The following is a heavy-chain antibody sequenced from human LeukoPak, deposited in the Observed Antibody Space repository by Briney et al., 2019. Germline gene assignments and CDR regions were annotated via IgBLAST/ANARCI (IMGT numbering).Heavy chain of an antibody. CDR3: ARDTGDSSGYYYGY. J-gene: IGHJ4*02. V-gene: IGHV4-4*02. Sequence: SETLSLTCAVSGGSISSSNWWSWVRQPPGKGLEWIGEIYHSGGTNYNPSLKSRVTISVDKSKNQFSLKLSSVTAADTAVYYCARDTGDSSGYYYGYWGQGTLVTVSS. CDR2: IYHSGGT. D-gene: IGHD3-22*01. CDR1: GGSISSSNW.